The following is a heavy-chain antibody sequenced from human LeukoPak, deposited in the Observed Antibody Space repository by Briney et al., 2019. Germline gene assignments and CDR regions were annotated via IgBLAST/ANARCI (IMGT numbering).Heavy chain of an antibody. D-gene: IGHD3-22*01. J-gene: IGHJ4*02. Sequence: PRGSLRLSCAASGFTFSSYSMNWVRQAPGKGLEWVSSISSSSSYIYYADSVKGRFTISRDNAKNSLYLQMNSLRAEDTAVYYCARDPGVYYDSSGYPTAPDYWGQGTLVTVSS. CDR3: ARDPGVYYDSSGYPTAPDY. CDR1: GFTFSSYS. V-gene: IGHV3-21*01. CDR2: ISSSSSYI.